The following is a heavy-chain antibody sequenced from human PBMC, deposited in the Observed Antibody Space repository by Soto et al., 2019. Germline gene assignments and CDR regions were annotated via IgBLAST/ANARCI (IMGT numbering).Heavy chain of an antibody. J-gene: IGHJ4*02. CDR1: GYTLTSYA. D-gene: IGHD1-26*01. CDR3: ARWGAGFAY. V-gene: IGHV1-3*01. CDR2: INAGNGNT. Sequence: ASVKPTCKAPGYTLTSYAMHSPRQDPGQRLEWMGWINAGNGNTKYSQKFQGRVTITRDTSASTAYMELSSLRSEVTAVYYCARWGAGFAYWGEGTLVTVSS.